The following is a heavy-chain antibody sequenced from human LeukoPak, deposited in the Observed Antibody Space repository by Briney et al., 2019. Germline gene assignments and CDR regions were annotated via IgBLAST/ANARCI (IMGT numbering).Heavy chain of an antibody. CDR1: GYSISSGYY. D-gene: IGHD6-13*01. V-gene: IGHV4-38-2*02. CDR2: IFYSGST. Sequence: SETLSLTCTVSGYSISSGYYWGWIRQPPGKGLEWIGNIFYSGSTYYSPSLKSRVTISLDTSRNQFSLKLSSVTAADTAVYYCARDRVGQQLVGRNYYYYYMDVWGKGTTVTISS. CDR3: ARDRVGQQLVGRNYYYYYMDV. J-gene: IGHJ6*03.